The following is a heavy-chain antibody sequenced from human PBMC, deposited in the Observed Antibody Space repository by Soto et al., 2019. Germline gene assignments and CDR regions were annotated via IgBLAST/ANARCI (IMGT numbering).Heavy chain of an antibody. D-gene: IGHD1-1*01. CDR2: MSHSGGT. Sequence: QVQLQQWGAGLLKPSETLSLTCAVYGGFVSSGSYYWSWIRQPPGKVLEWIGEMSHSGGTHFNPSLKSRVTIPVDTSKNQFSLKMSSVTAADTALYYCARVERGTATTVVDAFDIWGPGTMVTVAS. V-gene: IGHV4-34*01. CDR1: GGFVSSGSYY. J-gene: IGHJ3*02. CDR3: ARVERGTATTVVDAFDI.